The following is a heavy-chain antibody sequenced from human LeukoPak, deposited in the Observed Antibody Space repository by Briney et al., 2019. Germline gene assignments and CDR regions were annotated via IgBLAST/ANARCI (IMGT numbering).Heavy chain of an antibody. CDR1: GGSFSGYY. Sequence: SETLSLTCAVYGGSFSGYYWSWIRQPPGKGLEWIGEINHSGSTNYNPSLKSRVTISVVTSKNQFSLKLSSVTAADTAVYYCARVGAQIVVVPAAKVWWFDPWGQGTLVTVSS. CDR2: INHSGST. CDR3: ARVGAQIVVVPAAKVWWFDP. V-gene: IGHV4-34*01. J-gene: IGHJ5*02. D-gene: IGHD2-2*01.